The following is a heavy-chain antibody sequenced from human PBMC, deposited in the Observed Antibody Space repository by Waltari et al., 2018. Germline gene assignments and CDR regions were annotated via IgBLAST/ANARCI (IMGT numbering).Heavy chain of an antibody. CDR2: INHSGST. CDR3: ARGPGVMSFYYYYYGMDV. Sequence: QVQLQQWGARLLKPSETLSLTCAVYGGSFRGYYWSWIRQPPGKGLEWIGEINHSGSTNYNPSLKSRVTISVDTSKNQFSLKLSSVTAADTAVYYCARGPGVMSFYYYYYGMDVWGQGTTVTVSS. J-gene: IGHJ6*02. V-gene: IGHV4-34*01. CDR1: GGSFRGYY. D-gene: IGHD3-16*01.